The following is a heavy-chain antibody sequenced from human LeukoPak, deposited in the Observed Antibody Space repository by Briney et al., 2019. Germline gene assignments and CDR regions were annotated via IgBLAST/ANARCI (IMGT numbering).Heavy chain of an antibody. V-gene: IGHV4-30-2*01. Sequence: LRLSCAASGFTFSSYSMNWVRQPPGKGLEWIGYIYHSGSTYYNPSLKSRITISVDRSKNQFSLKLSSVTAADTALYYCARGTWDYYDSSGYYGRSPFDYWGQGTLVTVSS. J-gene: IGHJ4*02. CDR1: GFTFSSYS. CDR3: ARGTWDYYDSSGYYGRSPFDY. D-gene: IGHD3-22*01. CDR2: IYHSGST.